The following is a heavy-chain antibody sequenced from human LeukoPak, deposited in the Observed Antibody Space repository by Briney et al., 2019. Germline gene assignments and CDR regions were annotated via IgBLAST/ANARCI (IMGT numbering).Heavy chain of an antibody. CDR2: ISSSSSYI. CDR3: ARGDVVANEGFDY. D-gene: IGHD5-12*01. CDR1: GFTFSSYS. J-gene: IGHJ4*02. V-gene: IGHV3-21*01. Sequence: GGSLRLSCAASGFTFSSYSMNWVRQAPGKGLKWVSSISSSSSYIYYADSVKGRFTISRDNAKNSLYLQMNSLRAEDTAVYYCARGDVVANEGFDYWGQGTLVTVSS.